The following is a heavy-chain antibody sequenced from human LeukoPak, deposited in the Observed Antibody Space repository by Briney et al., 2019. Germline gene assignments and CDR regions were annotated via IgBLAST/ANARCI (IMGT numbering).Heavy chain of an antibody. CDR2: VYTSGST. V-gene: IGHV4-59*01. J-gene: IGHJ6*02. CDR1: GVPIKRYY. Sequence: SETLSLTRCVSGVPIKRYYWTWIPPPPGKGQEWNENVYTSGSTNYNPSLKSRVPRSVDMFKNQFSLKLTSVTAAVPAVYYCARLRSGMDVWGQGATVTVSS. CDR3: ARLRSGMDV.